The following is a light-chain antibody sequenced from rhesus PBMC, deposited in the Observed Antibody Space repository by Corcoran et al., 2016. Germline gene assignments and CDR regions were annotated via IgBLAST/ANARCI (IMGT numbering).Light chain of an antibody. V-gene: IGKV3-24*04. CDR1: QSVGSY. J-gene: IGKJ2*01. CDR2: GAS. CDR3: QQSSNLYS. Sequence: ETVVTQSPATLSLSPGERATLSCRASQSVGSYLAWYQQKPGQAPRRLISGASSRATGIPDRFRGSGSGTDFTRTISSLEPEDVGVYYCQQSSNLYSFGQGTKVEIK.